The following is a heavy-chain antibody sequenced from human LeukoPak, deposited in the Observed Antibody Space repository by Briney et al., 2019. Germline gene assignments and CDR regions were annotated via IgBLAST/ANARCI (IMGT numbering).Heavy chain of an antibody. CDR3: ARDKLPTMGITGVDP. V-gene: IGHV4-4*08. Sequence: PSETLSLTCTVSGDSFSYFYWSWIRQPPGKGLEWIGYIYNSGSTSYNPSLKSRVTISVDTSKNQFSLKLSSVTAADTAVYYCARDKLPTMGITGVDPWGQGTLVTVSS. CDR2: IYNSGST. J-gene: IGHJ5*02. CDR1: GDSFSYFY. D-gene: IGHD1-20*01.